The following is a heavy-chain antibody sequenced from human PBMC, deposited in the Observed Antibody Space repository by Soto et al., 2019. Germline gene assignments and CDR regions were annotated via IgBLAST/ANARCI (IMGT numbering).Heavy chain of an antibody. J-gene: IGHJ1*01. CDR2: VNAGNGNT. Sequence: ASVKVSCKASGYTFTSYAMHWVRQAPGQRLEWMGWVNAGNGNTKYSQKFQGRVTITRDTSASTAYMELSSLRSEDTAVYYCARGRRHSSSWYRVAEYFQHWGQGTLVTVSS. CDR3: ARGRRHSSSWYRVAEYFQH. CDR1: GYTFTSYA. D-gene: IGHD6-13*01. V-gene: IGHV1-3*01.